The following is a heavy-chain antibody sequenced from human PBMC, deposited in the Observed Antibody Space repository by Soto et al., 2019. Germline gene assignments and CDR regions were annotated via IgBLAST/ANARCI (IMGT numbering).Heavy chain of an antibody. CDR2: IYYSGST. D-gene: IGHD6-19*01. V-gene: IGHV4-59*01. J-gene: IGHJ4*02. CDR3: ARVQESGWYRGAYYFDY. CDR1: GGSISSYY. Sequence: SSETLSLTCTVSGGSISSYYWSWIRQPPGKGLEWTGYIYYSGSTNYNPSLKSRVTISVDTSKNQFSLKLSSVTAADTAVYYCARVQESGWYRGAYYFDYWGQGTLVTVSS.